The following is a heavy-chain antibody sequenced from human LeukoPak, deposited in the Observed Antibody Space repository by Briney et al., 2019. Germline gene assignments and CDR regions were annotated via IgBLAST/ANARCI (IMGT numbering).Heavy chain of an antibody. CDR1: GFTFSISG. CDR3: AKTYAGIIGWLF. CDR2: ISGSGGAT. D-gene: IGHD3-9*01. Sequence: GGSLRLSCAVSGFTFSISGMTWVRQAPGKGLEWVSTISGSGGATYYADSVKGRFTISRDNSKNTLYLQMNRLRAEDTAVYYCAKTYAGIIGWLFWGQGTLVTVSS. J-gene: IGHJ4*02. V-gene: IGHV3-23*01.